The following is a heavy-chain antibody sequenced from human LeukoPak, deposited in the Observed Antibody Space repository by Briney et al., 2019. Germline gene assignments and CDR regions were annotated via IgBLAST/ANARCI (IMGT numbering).Heavy chain of an antibody. CDR2: IYYSGST. Sequence: PSETLSLTCTVSGGSISNGDHYWSWIRQPPGKGLEWIGYIYYSGSTNYNPSLKSRVTISVDTSKNQFSLKLSSVTAADTAVYYCASMYYDFWSGFNWFDPWGQGTLVTVSS. CDR3: ASMYYDFWSGFNWFDP. CDR1: GGSISNGDHY. D-gene: IGHD3-3*01. V-gene: IGHV4-61*08. J-gene: IGHJ5*02.